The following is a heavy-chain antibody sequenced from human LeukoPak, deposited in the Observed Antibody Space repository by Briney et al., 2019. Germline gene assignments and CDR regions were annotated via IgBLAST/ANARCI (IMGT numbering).Heavy chain of an antibody. CDR2: ISSSGSTI. Sequence: GGSLRLSCAASGFTFSDYYMSWIRQAPGKGLEWVSYISSSGSTIYYADSVKGRFTISRDNAKNSLYLQMNSLRAEDTAVYYCTREDQQWLVQDWFDPWGQGTLVTVSS. CDR3: TREDQQWLVQDWFDP. V-gene: IGHV3-11*01. D-gene: IGHD6-19*01. CDR1: GFTFSDYY. J-gene: IGHJ5*02.